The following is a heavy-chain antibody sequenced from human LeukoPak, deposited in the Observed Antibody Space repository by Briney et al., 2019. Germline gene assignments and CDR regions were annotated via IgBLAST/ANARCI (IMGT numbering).Heavy chain of an antibody. D-gene: IGHD3-10*01. CDR1: GYTFTSYD. CDR2: MNPNSGNT. V-gene: IGHV1-8*01. CDR3: ARARTMVRGTTRNWFDP. Sequence: EASVRVSCKASGYTFTSYDINWVRQATGQGLEWMGWMNPNSGNTGYAQKFQGRVTMTRNTSTSTAYMQLSSRTSEDTAVYYCARARTMVRGTTRNWFDPWGQGTLVTVSS. J-gene: IGHJ5*02.